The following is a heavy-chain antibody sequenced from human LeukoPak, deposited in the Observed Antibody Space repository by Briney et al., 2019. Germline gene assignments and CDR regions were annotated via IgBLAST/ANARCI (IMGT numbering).Heavy chain of an antibody. CDR1: GFTFSSYA. Sequence: GGSLRLSCAASGFTFSSYAMSWVRQASGKGLEWVSAISGSGGSTYYADSAKGRFTISRDNSKNTLYLQMNSLRAEDTAVYYCAKVRAQWLVRGVDYWGQGTLVTVSS. CDR2: ISGSGGST. V-gene: IGHV3-23*01. D-gene: IGHD6-19*01. CDR3: AKVRAQWLVRGVDY. J-gene: IGHJ4*02.